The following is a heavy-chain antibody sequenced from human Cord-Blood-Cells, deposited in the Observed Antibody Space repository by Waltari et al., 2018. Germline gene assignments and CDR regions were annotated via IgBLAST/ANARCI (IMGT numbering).Heavy chain of an antibody. V-gene: IGHV1-2*02. CDR2: INPNSGGT. Sequence: QVQLVQSGAEVKKPGASVKVSCKASGYTFTGYYMHWVRQAPGQGLEWMGWINPNSGGTNDAQKFQGRVTMTRDTSISTAYMELSRLRSDDTAVYYCARVVSVVVPAAIDYWGQGTLVTVSS. CDR3: ARVVSVVVPAAIDY. CDR1: GYTFTGYY. J-gene: IGHJ4*02. D-gene: IGHD2-2*01.